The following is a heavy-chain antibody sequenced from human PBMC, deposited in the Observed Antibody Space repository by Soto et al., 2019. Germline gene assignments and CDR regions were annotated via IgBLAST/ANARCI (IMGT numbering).Heavy chain of an antibody. V-gene: IGHV2-5*02. Sequence: QITLKESGPTLVKPTQTLTLTCTFSGFSLTTNGMGVGWIRQPPGKALEWLALIYWDDDKRYRTSLKSRLTITKDTSKNQVVLTMTNMDPVDTATYYCAPTVAVVGDTAFDIWGQGTLVTVSS. CDR3: APTVAVVGDTAFDI. CDR2: IYWDDDK. D-gene: IGHD2-15*01. CDR1: GFSLTTNGMG. J-gene: IGHJ3*02.